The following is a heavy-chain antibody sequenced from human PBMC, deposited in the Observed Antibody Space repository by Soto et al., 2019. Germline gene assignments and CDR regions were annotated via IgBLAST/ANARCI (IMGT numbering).Heavy chain of an antibody. V-gene: IGHV4-61*01. Sequence: SETLSLTCTVSGGSISSSSYYWGWIRQPPGKGLEWIGYIYYSGSTNYNPSLKSRVTISVDTSKNQFSLKLSSVTAADTAVYYCARDRRGYSSSSPYNWFDPWGQGTLVTVSS. D-gene: IGHD6-6*01. J-gene: IGHJ5*02. CDR1: GGSISSSSYY. CDR2: IYYSGST. CDR3: ARDRRGYSSSSPYNWFDP.